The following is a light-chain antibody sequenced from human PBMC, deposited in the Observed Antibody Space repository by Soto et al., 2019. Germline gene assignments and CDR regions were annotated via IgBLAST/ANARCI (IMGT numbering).Light chain of an antibody. CDR1: QSVTSKY. Sequence: EIVLTQSPDTLSSSPGERATLSCRASQSVTSKYLAWYQQKPGQAPRLLIHGASNRATGIPDRFSGSGSGTDFTLTISRLEPEDFALYYCQQYGSSVQFGGGTKVDIK. CDR2: GAS. CDR3: QQYGSSVQ. J-gene: IGKJ4*02. V-gene: IGKV3-20*01.